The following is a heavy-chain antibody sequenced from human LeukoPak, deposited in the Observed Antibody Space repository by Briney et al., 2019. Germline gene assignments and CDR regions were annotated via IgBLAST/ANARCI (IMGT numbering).Heavy chain of an antibody. CDR1: GFTFSSYA. J-gene: IGHJ6*03. Sequence: GGSLRLSCAASGFTFSSYAMHWVRQAPGKGLEWVAVISYDGSNKYYADSVKGRFTISRDNSKNTLYLQMNSLRAEDTAVYYCAKGYSYGSANMDVWGKGTTVTVSS. CDR3: AKGYSYGSANMDV. V-gene: IGHV3-30-3*01. D-gene: IGHD5-18*01. CDR2: ISYDGSNK.